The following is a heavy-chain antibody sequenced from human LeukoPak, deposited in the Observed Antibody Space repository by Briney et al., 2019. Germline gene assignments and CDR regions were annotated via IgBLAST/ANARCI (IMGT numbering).Heavy chain of an antibody. CDR1: RFTFSTYT. V-gene: IGHV3-23*01. J-gene: IGHJ4*02. D-gene: IGHD5-24*01. CDR3: AKRDGYNYRHYFDY. CDR2: ISGSGGST. Sequence: GGSLRLSCAASRFTFSTYTMNWVRQAPGKGLEWVSAISGSGGSTYYADSVKGRFTISRDNSKNTLFLQMNSLRAEDTALYYCAKRDGYNYRHYFDYWGQGTLVTVSS.